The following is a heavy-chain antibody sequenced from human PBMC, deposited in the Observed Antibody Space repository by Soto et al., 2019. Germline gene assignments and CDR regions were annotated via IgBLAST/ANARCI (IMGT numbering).Heavy chain of an antibody. CDR2: INHSGST. CDR3: ARGHIEMAITLDY. Sequence: QVQLQQWGAGLLKPSETLSLTCAVYGGSFSGYYWSWIRQPPGKGLEWIGEINHSGSTNYNPSLKNRVTISVDTSKNQFSLKLSSVTAADTAVYYCARGHIEMAITLDYWGQGTLVTVSS. V-gene: IGHV4-34*01. D-gene: IGHD2-21*01. CDR1: GGSFSGYY. J-gene: IGHJ4*02.